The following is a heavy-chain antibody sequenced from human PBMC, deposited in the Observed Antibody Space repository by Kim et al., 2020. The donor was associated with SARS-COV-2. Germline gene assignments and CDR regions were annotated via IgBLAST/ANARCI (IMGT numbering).Heavy chain of an antibody. D-gene: IGHD1-26*01. CDR3: ASRALGRGYYYGMDV. V-gene: IGHV1-2*02. Sequence: ASVKVSCKASGYTFTGYYMHWVRQAPGQGLEWMGWINPNSGGTNYAQKFQGRVTMTRDTSISTAYMELSSLRSDDTAVYYCASRALGRGYYYGMDVWGQGTTVTVSS. J-gene: IGHJ6*02. CDR2: INPNSGGT. CDR1: GYTFTGYY.